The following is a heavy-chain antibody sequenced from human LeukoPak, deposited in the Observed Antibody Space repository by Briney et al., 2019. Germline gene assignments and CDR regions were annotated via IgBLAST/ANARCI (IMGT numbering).Heavy chain of an antibody. J-gene: IGHJ4*02. CDR1: GFTFSNYW. D-gene: IGHD1-26*01. Sequence: GGSLRLSCATSGFTFSNYWMSWVRQAPGKGLEWVANIKQDGSEKYYVDSVKGRFTVSRDNAKNSLYLQMNSLRVEDTSVYYCARLRGLYSGTYRYQTAFEYWGQGSLLTVSS. V-gene: IGHV3-7*01. CDR2: IKQDGSEK. CDR3: ARLRGLYSGTYRYQTAFEY.